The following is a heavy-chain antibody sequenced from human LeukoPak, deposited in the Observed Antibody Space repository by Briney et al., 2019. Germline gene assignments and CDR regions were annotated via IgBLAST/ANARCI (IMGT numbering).Heavy chain of an antibody. Sequence: PGRSLRRSGTASGLTFSSYGMHWVRQAPGKGLEWVAVISYDGSNRYYADSVKGRFTISRDNSRNTLYLQMNSLRGEDTAVYYCARDLGEMATIPKHGMDVWGQGTTVTVSS. D-gene: IGHD5-24*01. CDR1: GLTFSSYG. CDR2: ISYDGSNR. CDR3: ARDLGEMATIPKHGMDV. V-gene: IGHV3-30*03. J-gene: IGHJ6*02.